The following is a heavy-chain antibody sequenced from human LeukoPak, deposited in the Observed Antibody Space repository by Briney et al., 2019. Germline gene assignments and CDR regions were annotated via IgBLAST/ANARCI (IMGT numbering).Heavy chain of an antibody. CDR1: GFTFSSYG. D-gene: IGHD3-22*01. CDR3: AKDRYYYDSSGYYSDY. Sequence: GGSLRLSCAASGFTFSSYGMHWVRQAPGKGLEWVAFIRYDGSNKYYADSVRGRFTISRDNSKNMLYLQMNSLRAEDTAVYYCAKDRYYYDSSGYYSDYWGQGTLVTVSS. J-gene: IGHJ4*02. V-gene: IGHV3-30*02. CDR2: IRYDGSNK.